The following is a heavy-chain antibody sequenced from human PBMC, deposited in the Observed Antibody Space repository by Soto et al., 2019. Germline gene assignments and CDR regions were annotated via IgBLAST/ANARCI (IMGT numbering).Heavy chain of an antibody. CDR2: ISSSSSTI. Sequence: LRLSCAASGFTFSSYSMNWVRQAPGKGLEWVSYISSSSSTIYYADSVKGRFTISRDNAKNSLYLQMNSLRDEDTAAYYCARDRPQEGHWFDPWGQGTLVTVSS. J-gene: IGHJ5*02. CDR3: ARDRPQEGHWFDP. CDR1: GFTFSSYS. V-gene: IGHV3-48*02.